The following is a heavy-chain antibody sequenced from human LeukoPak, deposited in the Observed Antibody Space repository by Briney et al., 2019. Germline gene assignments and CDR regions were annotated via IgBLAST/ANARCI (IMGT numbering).Heavy chain of an antibody. Sequence: ASVKVSCKASGYTFTGYYMHWVRQAPGQGLEWRGWINPNSGGTNYAQKFQGWVTMTRDTSITTAYMELSRLRSDATAVYFCARGPALICDRRFYIWGQGTMVTVSS. CDR3: ARGPALICDRRFYI. D-gene: IGHD2-2*01. CDR1: GYTFTGYY. V-gene: IGHV1-2*04. CDR2: INPNSGGT. J-gene: IGHJ3*02.